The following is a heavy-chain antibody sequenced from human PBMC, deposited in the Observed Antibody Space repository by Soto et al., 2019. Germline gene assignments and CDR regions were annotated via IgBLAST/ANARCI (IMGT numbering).Heavy chain of an antibody. J-gene: IGHJ4*02. Sequence: QVQLVQSGDEVQKPGASVKVSCKTSGYTFVTYYISWLRKAPGQGIEWMGWISPHNGKTNNIGDLQGRVTLTADTSTSTAYMELRNLRSDDTAVYFCARDSSHYFDYWGQGTLVTVSS. D-gene: IGHD6-19*01. V-gene: IGHV1-18*01. CDR1: GYTFVTYY. CDR2: ISPHNGKT. CDR3: ARDSSHYFDY.